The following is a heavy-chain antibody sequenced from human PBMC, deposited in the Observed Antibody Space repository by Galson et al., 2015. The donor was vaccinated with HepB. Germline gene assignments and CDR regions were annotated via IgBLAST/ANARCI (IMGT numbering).Heavy chain of an antibody. D-gene: IGHD3-16*02. V-gene: IGHV4-59*01. J-gene: IGHJ5*02. CDR3: VRSRFTIAFGGIIAIDWFDP. CDR1: GASISRYH. CDR2: IQNRGST. Sequence: TLSLTCTVSGASISRYHWSWIRQSPGKGLEWIGYIQNRGSTSYNPSLKSRVAISVDTSKNRFSLKLNSVTAADTAMYYCVRSRFTIAFGGIIAIDWFDPWGQGILVTVSS.